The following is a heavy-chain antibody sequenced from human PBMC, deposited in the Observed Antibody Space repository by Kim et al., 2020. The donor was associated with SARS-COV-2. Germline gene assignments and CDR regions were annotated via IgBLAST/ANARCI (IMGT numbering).Heavy chain of an antibody. Sequence: GGSLRLSCATSGFTFNNYIMTWVRQAPGKGLEWVSSISSGGTYIYYADSVKGRSTISRDNAKNSVYLQMNSLRAEDTAVYYCARGGISLPQNDLDSWGQGTLVIVSS. CDR2: ISSGGTYI. CDR1: GFTFNNYI. V-gene: IGHV3-21*06. CDR3: ARGGISLPQNDLDS. J-gene: IGHJ4*02.